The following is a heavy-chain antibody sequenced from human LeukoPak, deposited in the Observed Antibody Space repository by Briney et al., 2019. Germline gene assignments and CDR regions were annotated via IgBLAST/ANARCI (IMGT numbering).Heavy chain of an antibody. V-gene: IGHV4-59*08. CDR3: ARVRRRGPGAFDI. J-gene: IGHJ3*02. Sequence: IGYIYYSASTNYTPSLKSRVTISVDTSNNQFSLKLSSVTAADTAVYYCARVRRRGPGAFDIWGQGTMVTVSS. D-gene: IGHD1-14*01. CDR2: IYYSAST.